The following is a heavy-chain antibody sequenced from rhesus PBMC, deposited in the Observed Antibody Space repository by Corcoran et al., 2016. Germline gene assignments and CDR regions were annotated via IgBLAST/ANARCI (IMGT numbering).Heavy chain of an antibody. CDR2: VYGSSAST. J-gene: IGHJ2*01. V-gene: IGHV4-76*01. CDR3: ARMRADWYFDL. Sequence: QVQLQESGPGVVKPSETLSLTCAVSGYCISSGYDWSWIRQTPGKVLEWIGYVYGSSASTPSTPDPKNRFTRPKATSKKHFSLRLSSVPAADTARYYCARMRADWYFDLWAPGTPITISS. CDR1: GYCISSGYD.